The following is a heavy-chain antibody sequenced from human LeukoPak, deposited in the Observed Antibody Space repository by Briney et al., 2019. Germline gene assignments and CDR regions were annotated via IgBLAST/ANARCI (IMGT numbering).Heavy chain of an antibody. Sequence: GGSLRLSCAASGFTVSSNYMSWVRQAPGKGLEWVSAISGSGGSTYYADSVKGRFTISRDNSKNTLYLQMNSLRAEDTAVYYCAKRGVDHYFDYWGQGTLVTVSS. CDR2: ISGSGGST. V-gene: IGHV3-23*01. D-gene: IGHD3-10*01. CDR1: GFTVSSNY. J-gene: IGHJ4*02. CDR3: AKRGVDHYFDY.